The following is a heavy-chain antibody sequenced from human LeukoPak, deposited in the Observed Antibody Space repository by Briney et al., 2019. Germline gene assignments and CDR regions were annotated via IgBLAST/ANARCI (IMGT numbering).Heavy chain of an antibody. CDR2: VYASGST. CDR3: ARKGTLGDAFDI. Sequence: SETLSLTCTVSGGSISSYYWSWIRQPAGKGLEWIGRVYASGSTNYNPSLKSRVTMSIDTSKNQFSLNLNSVTAADTAVYYCARKGTLGDAFDIWGQGTMVTVSS. D-gene: IGHD3-16*01. V-gene: IGHV4-4*07. J-gene: IGHJ3*02. CDR1: GGSISSYY.